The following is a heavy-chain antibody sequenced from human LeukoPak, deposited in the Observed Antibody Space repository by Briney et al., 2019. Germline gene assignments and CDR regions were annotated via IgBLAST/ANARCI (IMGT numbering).Heavy chain of an antibody. D-gene: IGHD5-12*01. CDR3: ARSAAAGRIVATFDY. Sequence: GRSLRVSCVAPGFTLSSNAMYSVRQALRKGLEWVAIISYDGSNKYYADPVKGRFTISRDKSKKTLYLQMNSLRGEDTAVYYCARSAAAGRIVATFDYWGQGTLVTVSS. CDR1: GFTLSSNA. J-gene: IGHJ4*02. CDR2: ISYDGSNK. V-gene: IGHV3-30*04.